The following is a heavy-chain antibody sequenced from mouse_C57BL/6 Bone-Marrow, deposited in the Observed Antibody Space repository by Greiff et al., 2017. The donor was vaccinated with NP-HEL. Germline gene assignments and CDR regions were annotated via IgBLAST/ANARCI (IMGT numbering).Heavy chain of an antibody. CDR1: GFTFSNYW. V-gene: IGHV6-3*01. Sequence: EVKVEESGGGLVQPGGSMKLSCVASGFTFSNYWMNWVRQSPEKGLEWVAQIRLKSDNYATHYAESVKGRFTISRDDSKSSVYLQMNNLRAEDTGIYYCTGKYYDYYFDYWGQGTTLTVSS. CDR2: IRLKSDNYAT. CDR3: TGKYYDYYFDY. D-gene: IGHD2-4*01. J-gene: IGHJ2*01.